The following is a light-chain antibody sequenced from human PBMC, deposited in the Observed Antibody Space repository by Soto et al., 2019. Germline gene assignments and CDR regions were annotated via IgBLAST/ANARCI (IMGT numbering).Light chain of an antibody. V-gene: IGKV3-20*01. Sequence: EIVLTQSPGTLSLSPGERATLSCRASQSVSSSYLAWYQQKPGQAPRLVIYGASTRATGIPDRFSGSGSGTDLTLTISKLEPEDFAVYYCQQYGTSPWTFGQGTKVEIK. J-gene: IGKJ1*01. CDR2: GAS. CDR3: QQYGTSPWT. CDR1: QSVSSSY.